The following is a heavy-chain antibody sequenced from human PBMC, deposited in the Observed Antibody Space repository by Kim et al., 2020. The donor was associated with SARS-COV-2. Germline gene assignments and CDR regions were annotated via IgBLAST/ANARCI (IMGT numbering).Heavy chain of an antibody. CDR2: INSSGGGT. CDR1: GYTFTSFY. Sequence: ASVKVSCKASGYTFTSFYMHWVRQAPGQGLEWMGIINSSGGGTSYTQKFQGRVTMTRDTSTTTVYMELSSLRSEDTAVYYCARDVHIRYCSIPNCFYYYYGMDVWGQGTTVTVSS. D-gene: IGHD2-2*01. V-gene: IGHV1-46*01. CDR3: ARDVHIRYCSIPNCFYYYYGMDV. J-gene: IGHJ6*02.